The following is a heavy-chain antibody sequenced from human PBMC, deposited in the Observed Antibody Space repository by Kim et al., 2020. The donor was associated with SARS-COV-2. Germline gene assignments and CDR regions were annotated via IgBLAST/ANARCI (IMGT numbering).Heavy chain of an antibody. D-gene: IGHD5-12*01. V-gene: IGHV4-31*02. CDR2: T. CDR3: ARGATWILFDY. J-gene: IGHJ4*02. Sequence: TYSNPSLKSRVTISVDTSKNQFSLKLSSVTAADTAVYYCARGATWILFDYWGQGTLVTVSS.